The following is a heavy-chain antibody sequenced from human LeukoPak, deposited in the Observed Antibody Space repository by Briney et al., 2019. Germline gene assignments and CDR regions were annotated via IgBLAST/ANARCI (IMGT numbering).Heavy chain of an antibody. V-gene: IGHV4-61*02. CDR1: GGSISSGSYY. CDR3: ARAGDYYGSGSPLFG. CDR2: IYTSGST. J-gene: IGHJ4*02. D-gene: IGHD3-10*01. Sequence: SETLSLTCTVSGGSISSGSYYWSWIRQPAVKGLEWIGRIYTSGSTNYNPSLKSRVTISVDTSKNQFSLKLSSVTAADTAVYYCARAGDYYGSGSPLFGWGQGTLVTVSS.